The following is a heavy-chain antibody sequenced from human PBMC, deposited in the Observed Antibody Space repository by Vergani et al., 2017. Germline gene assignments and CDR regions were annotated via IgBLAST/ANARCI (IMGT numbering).Heavy chain of an antibody. D-gene: IGHD3-22*01. CDR3: ATVEAVVVIKGTDGMDV. V-gene: IGHV3-23*01. CDR1: GFTFSSYG. CDR2: ISGSGGST. J-gene: IGHJ6*02. Sequence: EVQLLESGGGLVQPGGSLGLSGAASGFTFSSYGMSWVRQAPGKGLELVSAISGSGGSTYYADSVKGRFTSARDNSKTTLYLRRNSLRAEDTAVYYCATVEAVVVIKGTDGMDVWSQGSTVTVYS.